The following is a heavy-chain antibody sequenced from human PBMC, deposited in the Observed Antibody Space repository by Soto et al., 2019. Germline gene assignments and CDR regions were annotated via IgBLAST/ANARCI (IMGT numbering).Heavy chain of an antibody. CDR1: GYTFTDYY. CDR2: INPNTGGT. D-gene: IGHD4-4*01. Sequence: GASVKVSCKPSGYTFTDYYIHWGRLAPGQGLEWMGWINPNTGGTSAAQRFQGRVTMTRDTSISTTYMELSRLTSDDTAVYFCARGNYDYSVYNYYYHMDIWGQGTTVTVSS. J-gene: IGHJ6*02. CDR3: ARGNYDYSVYNYYYHMDI. V-gene: IGHV1-2*02.